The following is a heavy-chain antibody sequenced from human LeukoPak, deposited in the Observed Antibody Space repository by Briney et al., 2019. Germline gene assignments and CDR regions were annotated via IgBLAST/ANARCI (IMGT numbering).Heavy chain of an antibody. D-gene: IGHD3-10*01. CDR3: AGQIYATMVRGVLNWFDP. CDR2: MNHSGST. J-gene: IGHJ5*02. CDR1: GGSFSGYY. V-gene: IGHV4-34*01. Sequence: PSETLSLTCAVYGGSFSGYYWSWIRQPPGKGLEWIGEMNHSGSTYYNPSLKSRVTISIDTSKNQFSLKLSSVTAADTAVHYCAGQIYATMVRGVLNWFDPWGQGTLVTVSS.